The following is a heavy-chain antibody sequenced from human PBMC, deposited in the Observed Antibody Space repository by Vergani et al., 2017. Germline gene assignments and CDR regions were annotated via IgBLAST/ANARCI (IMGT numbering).Heavy chain of an antibody. V-gene: IGHV4-61*02. Sequence: QVQLKESGPGLVGPSETLSLTCTVSGGSISSGSYYWSWFRQPAGKGLEGIGRFYTGGGTNYNPSLKSRVTISVDTSKNQFSLQLSSVTAADTAVYYCARDPLYSTSWPFLLLDMDVWGQGTTVTVSS. CDR2: FYTGGGT. CDR1: GGSISSGSYY. J-gene: IGHJ6*02. CDR3: ARDPLYSTSWPFLLLDMDV. D-gene: IGHD6-13*01.